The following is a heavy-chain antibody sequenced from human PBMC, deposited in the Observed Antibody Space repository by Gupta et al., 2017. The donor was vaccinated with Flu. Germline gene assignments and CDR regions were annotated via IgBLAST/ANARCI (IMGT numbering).Heavy chain of an antibody. CDR3: TTDLSGGYAFDS. D-gene: IGHD3-16*01. CDR1: GFTFINAY. CDR2: IKSIDDGGTT. J-gene: IGHJ3*02. V-gene: IGHV3-15*01. Sequence: SGFTFINAYMNWVSQAPGKGLDWVGRIKSIDDGGTTDYAAPVKGRFTISRDDSRDTLYLQMDSLKPEDTAVYFCTTDLSGGYAFDSGGQGTGVTVSS.